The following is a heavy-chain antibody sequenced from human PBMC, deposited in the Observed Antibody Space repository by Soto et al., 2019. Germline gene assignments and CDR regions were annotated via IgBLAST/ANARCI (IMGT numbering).Heavy chain of an antibody. J-gene: IGHJ4*02. D-gene: IGHD2-21*02. Sequence: GGSLRLSCAASGFTFSSYGMHWVRQAPGKGLEWVAVISYDGSNKYYADSVKGRFTISRDNSKNTLYLQMNSLRAEDTAVYYCAKDEAGDSQPSLYYFDYWGQGTLVTVSS. CDR1: GFTFSSYG. CDR2: ISYDGSNK. CDR3: AKDEAGDSQPSLYYFDY. V-gene: IGHV3-30*18.